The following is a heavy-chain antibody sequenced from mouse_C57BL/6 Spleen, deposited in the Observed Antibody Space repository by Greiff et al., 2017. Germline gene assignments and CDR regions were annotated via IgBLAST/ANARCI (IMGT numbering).Heavy chain of an antibody. CDR3: AGPTGTAWCAY. V-gene: IGHV1-26*01. D-gene: IGHD4-1*02. CDR2: INPNNGGT. Sequence: EVQLQQSGPELVKPGASVKISCKASGYTFTDYYMNWVKQSHGKSLEWIGDINPNNGGTSYNQKFKGKATLTVDKSSSTAYMELRSLTSEDSAVYYCAGPTGTAWCAYWGQGTLVTVSA. CDR1: GYTFTDYY. J-gene: IGHJ3*01.